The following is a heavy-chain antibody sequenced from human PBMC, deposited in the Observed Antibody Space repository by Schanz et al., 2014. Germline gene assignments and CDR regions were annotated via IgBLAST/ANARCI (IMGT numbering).Heavy chain of an antibody. Sequence: QVQLVESGGGVVQFGRSLRLSCVASGFTFSSYGMHWVRQAPGKGLEWVAVIWYDENNKYYADSVKGRFTMSRDNSKNTLYLQMNSLRAGDTAVYYCAKDLLYGAPMPLNHLDYWGQGTLVTVSS. D-gene: IGHD2-2*01. CDR2: IWYDENNK. CDR3: AKDLLYGAPMPLNHLDY. J-gene: IGHJ4*02. CDR1: GFTFSSYG. V-gene: IGHV3-33*06.